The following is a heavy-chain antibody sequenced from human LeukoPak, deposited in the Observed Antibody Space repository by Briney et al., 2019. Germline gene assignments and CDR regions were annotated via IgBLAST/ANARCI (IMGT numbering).Heavy chain of an antibody. V-gene: IGHV3-74*01. CDR1: GFTFSSYW. CDR3: ASPKYSGGRPIDY. J-gene: IGHJ4*02. CDR2: INSDGSST. Sequence: GGSLRLSCAASGFTFSSYWMHWVRQAPGKGLVWVSHINSDGSSTSYADSVKGRFTISRDNAKNTLYLQMNSLRAEDTAVYYCASPKYSGGRPIDYGGPGTLVTVSS. D-gene: IGHD6-19*01.